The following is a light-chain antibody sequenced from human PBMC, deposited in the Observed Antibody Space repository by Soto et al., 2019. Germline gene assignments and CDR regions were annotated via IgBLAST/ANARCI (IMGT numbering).Light chain of an antibody. CDR1: QSASSSY. CDR3: QQYGSSPPIT. V-gene: IGKV3-20*01. Sequence: ETVMTESPATLSVSRVERSIVAFSASQSASSSYLAWYQQKPGQAPRLLIYDASRRATGIPDRFSGSGSGTDFTLTISRLEPEDFAVYHCQQYGSSPPITFGQGTRLEIK. CDR2: DAS. J-gene: IGKJ5*01.